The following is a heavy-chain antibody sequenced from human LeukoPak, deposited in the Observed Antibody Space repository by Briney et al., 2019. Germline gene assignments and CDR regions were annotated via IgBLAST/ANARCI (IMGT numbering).Heavy chain of an antibody. CDR1: GFTFSTYA. Sequence: GGSLSLSCAASGFTFSTYAMSWVRQAPGKGLEWVSAISGDGDTTYYADSVKGRFTISRDNFKSTLSLQMNSLRAEDTAIYYCAIGIDGAFNSWGQGTLVTVSS. V-gene: IGHV3-23*01. J-gene: IGHJ4*02. CDR3: AIGIDGAFNS. D-gene: IGHD3-16*01. CDR2: ISGDGDTT.